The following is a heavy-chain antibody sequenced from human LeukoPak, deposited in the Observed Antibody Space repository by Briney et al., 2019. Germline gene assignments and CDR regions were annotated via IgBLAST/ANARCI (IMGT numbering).Heavy chain of an antibody. CDR2: IDPSDSYT. D-gene: IGHD4-17*01. V-gene: IGHV5-10-1*01. J-gene: IGHJ4*02. CDR1: GYSFTSCW. CDR3: ARHLGTVTTGDY. Sequence: GASLKISCKGSGYSFTSCWISWVRQMPGKGLEWMGRIDPSDSYTNYSPSFQGHVTISADKPISTAYLQWSSLKASDTAMYYCARHLGTVTTGDYWGQGTLVTVSS.